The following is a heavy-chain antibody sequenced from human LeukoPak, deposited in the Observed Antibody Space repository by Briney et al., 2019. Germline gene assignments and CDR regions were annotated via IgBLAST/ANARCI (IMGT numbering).Heavy chain of an antibody. CDR2: IYHSGST. D-gene: IGHD6-19*01. J-gene: IGHJ3*02. V-gene: IGHV4-4*02. CDR1: GGSISSSNW. CDR3: AKLSIAVAESAFDI. Sequence: SETLSLTCAVSGGSISSSNWWSWVRQPPGKGLEWIGEIYHSGSTNYNPSLKSRVTISVDKSKNQFSLKLSSVTAADTAVYYCAKLSIAVAESAFDIWGQGTMVTVSS.